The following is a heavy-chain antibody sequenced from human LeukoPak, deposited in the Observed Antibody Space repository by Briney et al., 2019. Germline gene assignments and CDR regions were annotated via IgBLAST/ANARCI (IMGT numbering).Heavy chain of an antibody. CDR1: GYTFTSYG. V-gene: IGHV1-18*01. D-gene: IGHD3-10*01. Sequence: ASVKVSCTASGYTFTSYGISWVRQAPGQGLEWMGWISAYNGNTNYAQKLQGRVTMTTDTSTSTAYMELRSLRSDDTAVHYCARDMTYYYGSGTSYGMDVWGQGTTVTVSS. CDR3: ARDMTYYYGSGTSYGMDV. CDR2: ISAYNGNT. J-gene: IGHJ6*02.